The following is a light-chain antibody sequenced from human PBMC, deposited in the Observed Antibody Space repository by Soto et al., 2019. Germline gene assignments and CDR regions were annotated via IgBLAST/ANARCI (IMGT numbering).Light chain of an antibody. V-gene: IGLV2-23*01. CDR1: SSDVANSNL. J-gene: IGLJ1*01. CDR3: CSYAGNYSPV. CDR2: EAS. Sequence: QSVLTQPASVSGSPGQSITISCTGTSSDVANSNLVSWYQQHPGKAPQFVIYEASKRPSGVSNRFSGSKSGNTASLTISGLQAEDEADYYCCSYAGNYSPVFGTGTKVTVL.